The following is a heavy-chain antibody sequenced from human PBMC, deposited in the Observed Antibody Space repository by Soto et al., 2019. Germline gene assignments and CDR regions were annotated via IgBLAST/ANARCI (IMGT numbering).Heavy chain of an antibody. Sequence: QVQLVESGGGVVQPGRSLRLSCAASGFTFSSYGMHWVRQVPGKGLEWVAVISYDGSNKYYADSVKGRFTISRDNSKNTLYLQMNSLRAEDTAVYYCAKSPVWGQVTTVTVSS. V-gene: IGHV3-30*18. CDR2: ISYDGSNK. J-gene: IGHJ6*01. CDR3: AKSPV. CDR1: GFTFSSYG.